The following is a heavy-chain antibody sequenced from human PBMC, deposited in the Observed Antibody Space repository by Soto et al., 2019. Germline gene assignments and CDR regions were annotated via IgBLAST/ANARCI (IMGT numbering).Heavy chain of an antibody. CDR2: IYHSGST. J-gene: IGHJ4*02. V-gene: IGHV4-30-2*01. D-gene: IGHD2-15*01. CDR1: GGSISSGGYS. CDR3: ASTYGGKASYFDY. Sequence: QLQLQESGSGLVKPSQTLSLTCAVSGGSISSGGYSWSWIRQPPGKGLEWIGYIYHSGSTYYNPSLNSRVIISVDRSKNQFSLKLSSVTAADTAVYYCASTYGGKASYFDYWGEGTLVTVSS.